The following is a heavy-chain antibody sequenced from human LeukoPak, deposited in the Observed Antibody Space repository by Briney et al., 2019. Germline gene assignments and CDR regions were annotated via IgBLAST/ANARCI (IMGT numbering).Heavy chain of an antibody. V-gene: IGHV4-38-2*01. D-gene: IGHD3-3*01. CDR1: VYSISNGYY. CDR3: ARHGDYDFWSGYQNWFDP. Sequence: SETLSLTCAVSVYSISNGYYWGWIRRPPGKGLEWIGSIYHSGNTYYNPSLKSRVTISVDASKYQFSLKLSSVTAADTAVYYCARHGDYDFWSGYQNWFDPWGQGTLVTVSS. J-gene: IGHJ5*02. CDR2: IYHSGNT.